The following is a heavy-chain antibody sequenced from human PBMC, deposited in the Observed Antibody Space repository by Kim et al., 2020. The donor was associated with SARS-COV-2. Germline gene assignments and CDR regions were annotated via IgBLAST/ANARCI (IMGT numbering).Heavy chain of an antibody. J-gene: IGHJ4*02. D-gene: IGHD6-13*01. CDR3: ARHRRKVGSSTNFDF. CDR2: IYYSGST. V-gene: IGHV4-39*01. Sequence: GKGLEWIGSIYYSGSTYYNPSLKSRVTISGDTSKNQFSMKLSSVTAADTAVYYCARHRRKVGSSTNFDFWGQGTLVTVSS.